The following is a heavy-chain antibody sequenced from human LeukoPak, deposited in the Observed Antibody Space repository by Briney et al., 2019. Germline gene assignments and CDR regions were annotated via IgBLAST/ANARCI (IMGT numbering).Heavy chain of an antibody. CDR3: ARAKAARPGTGPTHAFDI. D-gene: IGHD6-6*01. Sequence: SETLSLTCAVYGGSFSGYYWSWIRQPPGKGLEWIGYIYYSGSTNYNPSLKSRVTISVDTSKNQFSLKLSSVTAADTAVYYCARAKAARPGTGPTHAFDIWGQGTMVTVSS. J-gene: IGHJ3*02. V-gene: IGHV4-59*01. CDR2: IYYSGST. CDR1: GGSFSGYY.